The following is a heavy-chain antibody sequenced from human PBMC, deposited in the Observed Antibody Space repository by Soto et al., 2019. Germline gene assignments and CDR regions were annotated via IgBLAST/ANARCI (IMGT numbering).Heavy chain of an antibody. J-gene: IGHJ5*02. CDR2: IYYSGST. Sequence: ETLSLTCTVSGGSISSYYWSWIRQPPGKGLEWIGYIYYSGSTNYNPSLKSRVTISVDTSKNQFSLKLSSVTAADTAVYYCARDQRAAAGIQGYNWFDPWGQGTLVTVSS. CDR3: ARDQRAAAGIQGYNWFDP. D-gene: IGHD6-13*01. V-gene: IGHV4-59*01. CDR1: GGSISSYY.